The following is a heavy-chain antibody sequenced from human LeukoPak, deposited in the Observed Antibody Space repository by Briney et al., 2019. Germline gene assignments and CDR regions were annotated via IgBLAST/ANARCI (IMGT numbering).Heavy chain of an antibody. CDR3: LRTCYGGNYYFDY. CDR2: INPNSGGT. J-gene: IGHJ4*02. D-gene: IGHD4-23*01. V-gene: IGHV1-2*02. CDR1: GYTFTSYD. Sequence: ASVKVSCKASGYTFTSYDINWVRQATGRGLEWMGFINPNSGGTHYAQKFQGRVTITRDTSINAADVELSRLRSAETDLSYCLRTCYGGNYYFDYGGQGTLVTVSA.